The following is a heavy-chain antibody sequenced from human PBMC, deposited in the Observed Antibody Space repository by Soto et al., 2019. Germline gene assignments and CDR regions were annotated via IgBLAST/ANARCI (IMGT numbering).Heavy chain of an antibody. D-gene: IGHD3-9*01. CDR3: GTGSAFDI. CDR2: IKRKSDGETT. CDR1: GFIFSNVY. Sequence: PGGSLRLSCAASGFIFSNVYMSWVRQAPGKGLEWVGRIKRKSDGETTDYAAPVKDRITISRDDSKNTMFLHMNTLKTEDTAVYYCGTGSAFDIWGQGTMVTVSS. V-gene: IGHV3-15*01. J-gene: IGHJ3*02.